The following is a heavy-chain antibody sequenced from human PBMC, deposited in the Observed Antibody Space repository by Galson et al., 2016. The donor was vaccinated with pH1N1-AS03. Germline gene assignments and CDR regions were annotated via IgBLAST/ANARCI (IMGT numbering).Heavy chain of an antibody. Sequence: SETLSLTCAVSGYSISSGFHWAWVRQPPSKGLEWIGAISHSGHTYYNPSLKSRVTMSVDTSKNQFSLKLSSVTAADAAGYYCARFSGSYQFDYWGQGTLVTVSS. CDR3: ARFSGSYQFDY. CDR2: ISHSGHT. V-gene: IGHV4-38-2*01. D-gene: IGHD1-26*01. J-gene: IGHJ4*02. CDR1: GYSISSGFH.